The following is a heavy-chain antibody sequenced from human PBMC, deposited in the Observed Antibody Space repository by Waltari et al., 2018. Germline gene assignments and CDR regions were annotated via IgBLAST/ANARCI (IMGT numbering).Heavy chain of an antibody. CDR3: ARDSAPYSNYADAIDI. CDR2: IRKEGGEE. CDR1: GFTFMNYW. Sequence: EVQLVESGGGLVQPGGSLRVSCVASGFTFMNYWMSWVRQAPGKGREGVASIRKEGGEEYYVDSVKGRFTVSRNNATNSLHLHMDSLRVEDTAIYYCARDSAPYSNYADAIDIWGQGTMVIVSS. D-gene: IGHD4-4*01. J-gene: IGHJ3*02. V-gene: IGHV3-7*01.